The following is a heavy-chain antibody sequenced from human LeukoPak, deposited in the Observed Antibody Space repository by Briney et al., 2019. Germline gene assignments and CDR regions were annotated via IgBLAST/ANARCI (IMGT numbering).Heavy chain of an antibody. V-gene: IGHV4-34*01. CDR1: GGSFSGYY. CDR2: INHSGST. Sequence: SETPSLTCAVYGGSFSGYYWSWIRQPPGKGLEWIGEINHSGSTNYNPSLKSRVTISVDTSKNQFSLKLSSVTAADTAVYYCARGQGYSYGDFDYWGQGTLVTVSS. J-gene: IGHJ4*02. D-gene: IGHD5-18*01. CDR3: ARGQGYSYGDFDY.